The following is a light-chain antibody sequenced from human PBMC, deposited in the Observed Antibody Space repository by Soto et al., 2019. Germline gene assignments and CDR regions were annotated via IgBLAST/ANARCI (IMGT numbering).Light chain of an antibody. V-gene: IGKV1-9*01. CDR1: QGISSY. J-gene: IGKJ1*01. CDR2: AAS. Sequence: DIQLTQSPSFLSASVGDRVTITCRAGQGISSYLAWYQQKPGEAPKLLIYAASTLQSGVPSRFSGSGSGTEFTLTISSLQPEDFATYYCQHLNGYPRTFGQGTKVQIK. CDR3: QHLNGYPRT.